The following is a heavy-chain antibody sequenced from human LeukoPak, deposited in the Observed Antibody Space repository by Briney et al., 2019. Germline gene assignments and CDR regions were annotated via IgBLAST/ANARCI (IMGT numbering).Heavy chain of an antibody. J-gene: IGHJ4*02. D-gene: IGHD6-19*01. Sequence: SETLSLTCAVYGGTFSGYYWSWIRQPPGKGLEWIGEINHSGNTNYNPSLKSRVTISMDTSKNQFSLKLSSVTAADTAIYYCARPFLRFSSGWHFDYWGQGILVTVSS. CDR3: ARPFLRFSSGWHFDY. V-gene: IGHV4-34*01. CDR2: INHSGNT. CDR1: GGTFSGYY.